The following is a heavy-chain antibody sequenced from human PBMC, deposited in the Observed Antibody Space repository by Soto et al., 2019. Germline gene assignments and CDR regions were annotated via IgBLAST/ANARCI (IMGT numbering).Heavy chain of an antibody. D-gene: IGHD3-10*01. V-gene: IGHV3-7*03. CDR3: SRENWFQDY. J-gene: IGHJ4*02. Sequence: GSLRLSCAASGFTFTTYYMTWVRQAPGKGLEWVASIKNDGSEQYYVDSVKGRFTISRDNAKNSLYLQMNSLRAGDTALYYCSRENWFQDYWGQGTLVTVSS. CDR1: GFTFTTYY. CDR2: IKNDGSEQ.